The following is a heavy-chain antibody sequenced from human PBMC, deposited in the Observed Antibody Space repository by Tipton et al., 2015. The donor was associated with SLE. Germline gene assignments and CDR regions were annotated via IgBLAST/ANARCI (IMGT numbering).Heavy chain of an antibody. D-gene: IGHD6-19*01. CDR1: GGSISSYY. CDR2: IYYSGST. Sequence: TLSLTCTVSGGSISSYYWSWIRQPPGKGLEWIGYIYYSGSTNYNPSLKSRVTISVDTSKNQFSLKLSSVTAADTAVYYCARDNPYTSGWPVFDFWGQGTLVTVSS. J-gene: IGHJ4*02. V-gene: IGHV4-59*01. CDR3: ARDNPYTSGWPVFDF.